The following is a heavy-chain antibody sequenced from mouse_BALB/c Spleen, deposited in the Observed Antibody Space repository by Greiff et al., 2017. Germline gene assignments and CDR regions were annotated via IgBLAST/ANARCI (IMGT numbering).Heavy chain of an antibody. CDR1: GFTFSSHT. J-gene: IGHJ2*01. CDR3: TRDGTTFDY. CDR2: ISSGGSYT. V-gene: IGHV5-6-4*01. Sequence: EVHLVESGGGLVKPGGSLKLSCAASGFTFSSHTMAWVRQTPEKRLEWVATISSGGSYTYYPDSVKGRFTISRDNAKNTLYLQMSSLKSEDTAMYCCTRDGTTFDYWGQGTTLTVSS. D-gene: IGHD1-1*01.